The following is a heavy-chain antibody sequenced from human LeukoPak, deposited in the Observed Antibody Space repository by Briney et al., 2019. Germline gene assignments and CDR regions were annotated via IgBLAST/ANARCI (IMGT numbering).Heavy chain of an antibody. Sequence: SETLSLTCTVSGDSISNRNCWTWVRQPPGKGLEWIGEIYHNGATNYKPSLKSRVTMSLDKSKNQFSLKLNSVTAADTAVYYCVRNAGNPDYDPWGQGTLVTVSS. J-gene: IGHJ5*02. V-gene: IGHV4-4*02. CDR3: VRNAGNPDYDP. CDR2: IYHNGAT. D-gene: IGHD4-23*01. CDR1: GDSISNRNC.